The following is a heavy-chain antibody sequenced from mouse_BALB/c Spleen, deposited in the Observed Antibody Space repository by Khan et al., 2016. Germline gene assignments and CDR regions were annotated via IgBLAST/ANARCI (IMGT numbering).Heavy chain of an antibody. CDR2: IRSKSNNYAT. CDR1: GFTFNTNA. CDR3: VRDTPFAY. Sequence: EVQLVETGGGLVQPRGSLKLSCAASGFTFNTNAMNWVRQAPGKGLERVSRIRSKSNNYATYYADSVKDRITISRDDSQSKLYLQMNNSTTEDTAIYYCVRDTPFAYWGQGTLGTVSA. J-gene: IGHJ3*01. V-gene: IGHV10S3*01.